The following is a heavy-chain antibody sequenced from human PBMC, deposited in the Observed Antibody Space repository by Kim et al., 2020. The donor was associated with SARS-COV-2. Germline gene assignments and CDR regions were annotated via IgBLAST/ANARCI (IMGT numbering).Heavy chain of an antibody. V-gene: IGHV3-64*02. CDR1: GFSFSAYG. D-gene: IGHD1-26*01. J-gene: IGHJ2*01. CDR3: ARVGVAGRYFDL. Sequence: GGSLRLSCAASGFSFSAYGIHWVRQAPGKGLQYVSAISGTGMWTYYAESVKGRFTISRDNSNNRLYLQMGSLRAEDMAVYYRARVGVAGRYFDLWGRGT. CDR2: ISGTGMWT.